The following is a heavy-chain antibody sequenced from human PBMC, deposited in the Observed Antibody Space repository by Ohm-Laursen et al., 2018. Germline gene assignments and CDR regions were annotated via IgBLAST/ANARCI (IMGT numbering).Heavy chain of an antibody. CDR2: IYHSGST. CDR3: ARTPFRYYDSSGYYSDY. D-gene: IGHD3-22*01. CDR1: GYSISSGYF. Sequence: GTLSLTCAVSGYSISSGYFWGWIRQPPGKGLEWIGTIYHSGSTYYNPSLKSRVTISADTSKNQFSLKLSSVTAADTAVYYCARTPFRYYDSSGYYSDYWGQGTLVTVSS. J-gene: IGHJ4*02. V-gene: IGHV4-38-2*01.